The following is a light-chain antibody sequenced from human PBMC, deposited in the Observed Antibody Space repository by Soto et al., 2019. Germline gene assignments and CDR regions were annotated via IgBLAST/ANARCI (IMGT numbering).Light chain of an antibody. CDR1: QGISSY. CDR3: QQYFAPPWT. Sequence: AIRMTQSPSSLSASTGDRVTITCRASQGISSYLAWYQQKPGKAPKLLIYAASTLQSGVPSRFSGSGSGTDFTLTISCLQSEDFATYYCQQYFAPPWTFGQGTKVEIK. V-gene: IGKV1-8*01. CDR2: AAS. J-gene: IGKJ1*01.